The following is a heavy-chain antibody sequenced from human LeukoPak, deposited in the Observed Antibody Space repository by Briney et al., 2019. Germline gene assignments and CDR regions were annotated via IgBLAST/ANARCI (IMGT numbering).Heavy chain of an antibody. V-gene: IGHV3-23*01. Sequence: GGSLRLSCAVSGFTLSRNAMTWVRQAPGKGLQWISSISVSGDATDYADSVKGRFTIYRDISKNTLYLQMNSLRVDDTAVYYCAKAPGHYYDSSGYYDYWGQGALVTVSS. D-gene: IGHD3-22*01. CDR3: AKAPGHYYDSSGYYDY. J-gene: IGHJ4*02. CDR1: GFTLSRNA. CDR2: ISVSGDAT.